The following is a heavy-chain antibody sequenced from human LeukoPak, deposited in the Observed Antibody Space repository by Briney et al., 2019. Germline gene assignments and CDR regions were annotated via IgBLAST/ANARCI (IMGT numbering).Heavy chain of an antibody. V-gene: IGHV4-59*01. D-gene: IGHD3-10*01. J-gene: IGHJ3*02. Sequence: SETLSLTCTVSGGSISSYYRSWIRQPPGKGLEWIGYIYYSGSTNYNPSLKSRVTISVDTSKNQFSLKLSSVTAADTAVYYCARGSYYLYGAFDIWGQGTMVTVSS. CDR1: GGSISSYY. CDR3: ARGSYYLYGAFDI. CDR2: IYYSGST.